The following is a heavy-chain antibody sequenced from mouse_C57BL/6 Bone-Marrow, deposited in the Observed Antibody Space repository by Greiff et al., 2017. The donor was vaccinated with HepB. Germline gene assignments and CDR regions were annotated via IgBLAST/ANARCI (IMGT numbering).Heavy chain of an antibody. J-gene: IGHJ3*01. CDR3: ATGAY. CDR1: GYTFTDYY. Sequence: LQESGAELVRPGASVKLSCKASGYTFTDYYINWVKQRPGQGLEWIARIYPGSGNTYYNEKFKGKATLTAEKSSSTAYMQLSSLTSEDSAVYFCATGAYWGQGTLVTVSA. V-gene: IGHV1-76*01. CDR2: IYPGSGNT.